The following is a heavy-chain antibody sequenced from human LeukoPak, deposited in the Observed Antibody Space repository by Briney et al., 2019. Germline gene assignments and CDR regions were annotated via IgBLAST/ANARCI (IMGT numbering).Heavy chain of an antibody. D-gene: IGHD2-15*01. CDR1: GFTFSSYW. V-gene: IGHV3-7*01. CDR3: ASDRSGGSCYECWFDP. Sequence: GGSLSLSCAASGFTFSSYWMSWVRQAPGKGLEWVANIKQDGSEKYYVDSVKGRFTISRDNAKNSLYLQMNSLRAEDTAVYYCASDRSGGSCYECWFDPWAQGTLVTVSS. CDR2: IKQDGSEK. J-gene: IGHJ5*02.